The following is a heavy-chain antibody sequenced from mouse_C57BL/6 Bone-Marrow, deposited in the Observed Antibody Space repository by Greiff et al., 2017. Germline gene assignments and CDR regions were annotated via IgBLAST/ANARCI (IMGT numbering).Heavy chain of an antibody. D-gene: IGHD1-1*01. CDR3: ARGLHYYGSSPFAY. J-gene: IGHJ3*01. Sequence: EVQLQQSGPGLVKPSQSLSLTCSVTGYSITSGYYWNWIRQFPGNKLEWMGYISYDGSNNYNPSLKNRISITRDTSKNQFFLKLNSVTTEDTATYYCARGLHYYGSSPFAYWGQGTLVTVSA. V-gene: IGHV3-6*01. CDR1: GYSITSGYY. CDR2: ISYDGSN.